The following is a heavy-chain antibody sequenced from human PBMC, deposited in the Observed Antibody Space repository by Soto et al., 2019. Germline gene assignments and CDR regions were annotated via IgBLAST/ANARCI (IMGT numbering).Heavy chain of an antibody. J-gene: IGHJ6*02. CDR2: ISYDGSNK. Sequence: QVQLVESGGGVVQPGRSLRLSCAASGFTFSSYGMHWVRQAPGKGLEWVAVISYDGSNKYFADSVKGRFTISRDNSKNTLYLQMNSLSAEDTAVYYCAKDRVVVVPAAKVKAYYYGMDVWGQGTTVTVSS. CDR1: GFTFSSYG. V-gene: IGHV3-30*18. CDR3: AKDRVVVVPAAKVKAYYYGMDV. D-gene: IGHD2-2*01.